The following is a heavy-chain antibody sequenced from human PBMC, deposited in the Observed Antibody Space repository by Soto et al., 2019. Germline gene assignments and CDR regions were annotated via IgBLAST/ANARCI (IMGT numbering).Heavy chain of an antibody. Sequence: GSLRLSCAASGFTFSSYAMGWVRQGPGKGLEWVAVVSIGGSTHYADSVRGRFTISRDNSKNTLSLQMNSLTAEDTAVYFCARRRGAGGHFDYWGQGALVTVSS. CDR3: ARRRGAGGHFDY. J-gene: IGHJ4*02. CDR1: GFTFSSYA. CDR2: VSIGGST. V-gene: IGHV3-23*01. D-gene: IGHD2-15*01.